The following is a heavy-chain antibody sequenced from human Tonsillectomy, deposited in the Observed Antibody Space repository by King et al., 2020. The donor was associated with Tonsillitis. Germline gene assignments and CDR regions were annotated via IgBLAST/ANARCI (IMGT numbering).Heavy chain of an antibody. CDR2: IYYSGGT. J-gene: IGHJ4*02. Sequence: QLQESGPGLVKPSETLSLTCTVSGGSVSSGHYYWGWIRQPPGKGLEWIGHIYYSGGTTYNPSLKSRVTISVDPSNNQFSLNLSSVTAADTAVYYCARADLPPGVAAPFDYWGQGTLVTVSS. CDR1: GGSVSSGHYY. V-gene: IGHV4-61*01. CDR3: ARADLPPGVAAPFDY. D-gene: IGHD1-14*01.